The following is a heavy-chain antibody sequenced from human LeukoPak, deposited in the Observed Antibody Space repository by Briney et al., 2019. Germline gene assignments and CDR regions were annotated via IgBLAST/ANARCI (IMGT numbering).Heavy chain of an antibody. CDR2: ISSSGSTI. J-gene: IGHJ6*02. CDR3: ARDRHSGYDPAYYYYYGMDV. D-gene: IGHD5-12*01. CDR1: GLTFSSYE. Sequence: GGSLRLSCAASGLTFSSYEMNWVRQAPGKGLEWVSYISSSGSTIYYADSVKGRFTISRDNAKNSLYLQMNSLRAEDTAVYYCARDRHSGYDPAYYYYYGMDVWGQGTTVTVSS. V-gene: IGHV3-48*03.